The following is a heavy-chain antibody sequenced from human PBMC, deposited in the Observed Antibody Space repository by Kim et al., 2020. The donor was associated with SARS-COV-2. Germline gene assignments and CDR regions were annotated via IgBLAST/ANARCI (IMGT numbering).Heavy chain of an antibody. CDR1: GFTFSAYD. CDR3: VRARMGGAFDM. J-gene: IGHJ3*02. V-gene: IGHV3-48*02. CDR2: ITKSSTTI. Sequence: GGSLRLSCATSGFTFSAYDMNWVRQAPGKGLEWLSFITKSSTTIYYADSVEGRFTISRDNAKNSLFLQMNSLRDEDTAVYYCVRARMGGAFDMWGQGTMV. D-gene: IGHD3-16*01.